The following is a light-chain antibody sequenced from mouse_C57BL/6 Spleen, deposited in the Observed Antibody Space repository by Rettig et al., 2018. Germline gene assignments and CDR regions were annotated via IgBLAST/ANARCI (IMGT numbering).Light chain of an antibody. Sequence: DIVMTQSPATLSVTPGDRVSLSCRASQSISDYLHWYQQKSHESPRLLIKYASQSISGIPSRFSGSRSGSDFTLSINSVEPEDVGVYYCQNGHSFPWTFGGGTKLEIK. CDR1: QSISDY. CDR2: YAS. V-gene: IGKV5-39*01. J-gene: IGKJ1*01. CDR3: QNGHSFPWT.